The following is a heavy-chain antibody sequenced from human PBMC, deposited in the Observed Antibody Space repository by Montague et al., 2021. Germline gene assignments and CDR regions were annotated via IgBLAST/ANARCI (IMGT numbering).Heavy chain of an antibody. J-gene: IGHJ4*02. Sequence: SLRVSCAASGFTFSNYWMSWFRQAPGKELEWVANIKQDGSEKHYVDSVKGRFTISRDNAKNSLYLQINSLRAEDTAVYFCARDQGQGYCGGDCYVGLDYWGQGTLVTVSS. CDR2: IKQDGSEK. CDR3: ARDQGQGYCGGDCYVGLDY. CDR1: GFTFSNYW. V-gene: IGHV3-7*01. D-gene: IGHD2-21*01.